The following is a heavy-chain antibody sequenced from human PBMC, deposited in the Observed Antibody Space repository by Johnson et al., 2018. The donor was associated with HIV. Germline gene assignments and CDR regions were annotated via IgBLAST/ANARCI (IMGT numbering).Heavy chain of an antibody. D-gene: IGHD3-10*01. Sequence: QVQLVESGGGVVQPGRSLRLSCAASGFTFSSYAMHWVRQAPGKGLEWVAVISYDGSNKYYADSVKGRFTISRDNSKNTLYLQMNSLRADDTAVYYCAKVSGGGIVRWDIWGQGTMVTVSS. V-gene: IGHV3-30-3*01. CDR1: GFTFSSYA. CDR3: AKVSGGGIVRWDI. J-gene: IGHJ3*02. CDR2: ISYDGSNK.